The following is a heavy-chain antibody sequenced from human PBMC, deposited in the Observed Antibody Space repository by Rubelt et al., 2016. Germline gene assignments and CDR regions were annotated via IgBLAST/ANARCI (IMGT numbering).Heavy chain of an antibody. V-gene: IGHV4-34*01. J-gene: IGHJ4*02. CDR2: INHSGST. CDR3: ARVMGPPPTSEGGGTVDY. D-gene: IGHD1-14*01. Sequence: QVQLQQWGAGLLKPSETLSLTCAVYGGSFSGYYWSWIHQPPGKGLEWIGEINHSGSTNYNPSLMVRVTVIVDTSKYQFSLKLGSVTAADTAVYYCARVMGPPPTSEGGGTVDYWGQGTLVTVSP. CDR1: GGSFSGYY.